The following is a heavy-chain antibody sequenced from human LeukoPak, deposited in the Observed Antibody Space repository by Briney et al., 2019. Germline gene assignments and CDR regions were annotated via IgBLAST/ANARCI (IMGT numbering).Heavy chain of an antibody. CDR2: IKSDGSGK. CDR1: GFTFSKYW. CDR3: ARESVSGSDY. V-gene: IGHV3-7*01. D-gene: IGHD6-25*01. J-gene: IGHJ4*02. Sequence: GGSLRLYCAASGFTFSKYWMSWVRQAPGKGPEWVATIKSDGSGKFHVDSVKGRFTISRDNAKNSLYLQTNSLRVEDTAVYYCARESVSGSDYWGQGTLVTVSS.